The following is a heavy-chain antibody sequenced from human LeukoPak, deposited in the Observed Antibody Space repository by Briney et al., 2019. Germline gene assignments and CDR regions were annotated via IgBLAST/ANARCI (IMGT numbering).Heavy chain of an antibody. J-gene: IGHJ6*02. V-gene: IGHV3-21*01. CDR3: AKERPHGMDV. Sequence: GGSLSLSCAASGFTFSSYNMNWVRQAPGKGLEWVSTITSTSTYIAYADSVKGRFTISRDNADNSLYLQMNSLRDDDTAVYYCAKERPHGMDVWGQGTSVTVSS. CDR2: ITSTSTYI. CDR1: GFTFSSYN. D-gene: IGHD6-6*01.